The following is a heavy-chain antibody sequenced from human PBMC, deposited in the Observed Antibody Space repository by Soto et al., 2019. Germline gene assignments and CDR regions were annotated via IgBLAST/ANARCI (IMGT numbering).Heavy chain of an antibody. Sequence: PGGSLSLSCAASGFTFTNFAMNWVRQAPGKGLEWVSVISGTGDTTYNADSVKGRFTISRDNSMNTAFLQMNSLRAEDTALYYCAKGYCSSTSCSFDYWGQGTLVTVSS. CDR2: ISGTGDTT. D-gene: IGHD2-2*01. J-gene: IGHJ4*02. CDR1: GFTFTNFA. CDR3: AKGYCSSTSCSFDY. V-gene: IGHV3-23*01.